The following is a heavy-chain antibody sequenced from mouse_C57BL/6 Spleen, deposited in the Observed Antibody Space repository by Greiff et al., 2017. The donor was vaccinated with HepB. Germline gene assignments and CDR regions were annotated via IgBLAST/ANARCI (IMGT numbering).Heavy chain of an antibody. J-gene: IGHJ4*01. CDR3: ARFITTVVAPYYYAMDY. CDR2: IYPGDGDT. V-gene: IGHV1-80*01. D-gene: IGHD1-1*01. Sequence: VQLQQSGAELVKPGASVKISCKASGYAFSSYWMNWVKQRPGKGLEWIGQIYPGDGDTNYNEKFKGKATLTADKSSSTAYMQLSSLTSEDSAVYFCARFITTVVAPYYYAMDYWGQGTSVTVSS. CDR1: GYAFSSYW.